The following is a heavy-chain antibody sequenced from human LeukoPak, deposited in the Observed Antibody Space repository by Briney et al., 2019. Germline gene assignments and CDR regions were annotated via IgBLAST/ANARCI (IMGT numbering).Heavy chain of an antibody. D-gene: IGHD4-4*01. CDR1: GGSISSSSYY. CDR2: IYYSGST. CDR3: ARHASNVSGGLNWFDP. J-gene: IGHJ5*02. V-gene: IGHV4-39*01. Sequence: PSETLSLTCTVSGGSISSSSYYWGWIRQPPGKGLEWIGSIYYSGSTYYNPSLKSRVTISVDTSKNQFSLKLSSVTAADTAVYYCARHASNVSGGLNWFDPWGQGTLVTVSS.